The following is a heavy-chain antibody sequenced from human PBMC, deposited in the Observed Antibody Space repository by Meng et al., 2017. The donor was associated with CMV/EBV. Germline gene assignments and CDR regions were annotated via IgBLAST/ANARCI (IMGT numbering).Heavy chain of an antibody. CDR2: IYSGGST. CDR1: GFTVSSNY. D-gene: IGHD6-6*01. CDR3: ARGRIAARLGRYNWFDP. Sequence: GESLKISCAASGFTVSSNYMSWVRQAPGKGLEWVSVIYSGGSTYYADSVKGRFTISRDNSKNTLYLQMNSLRAEDTAVYYCARGRIAARLGRYNWFDPWGQGTLVTVSS. J-gene: IGHJ5*02. V-gene: IGHV3-53*01.